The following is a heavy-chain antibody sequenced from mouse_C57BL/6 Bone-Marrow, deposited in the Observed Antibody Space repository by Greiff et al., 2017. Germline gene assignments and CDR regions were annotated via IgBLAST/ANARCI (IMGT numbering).Heavy chain of an antibody. Sequence: QVQLQQPGAELVMPGASVKLSCKASGYTFTSYWMHWVKQRPGQGLEWIGEIDPSDSYTNYNQKFKGKSTLTVDKSSSPAYMQLSSLTSEDSAVYYCARWGAYIWYFDVWGTGTTVTVSS. V-gene: IGHV1-69*01. D-gene: IGHD6-5*01. CDR1: GYTFTSYW. CDR2: IDPSDSYT. J-gene: IGHJ1*03. CDR3: ARWGAYIWYFDV.